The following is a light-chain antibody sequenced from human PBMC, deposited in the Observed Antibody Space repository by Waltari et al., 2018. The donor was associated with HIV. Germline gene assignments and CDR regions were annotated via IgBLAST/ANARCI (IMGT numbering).Light chain of an antibody. CDR3: QQSYTKPPT. Sequence: DIQMTQSPSSLSASVGDRITITCRASQSISNYLNWYQQKPGRAPNLLIYEASRLQSGVPPRFSGSGSGTDFTLTISSLQPEDFATYYCQQSYTKPPTFGQGTNLEIK. CDR2: EAS. CDR1: QSISNY. J-gene: IGKJ2*01. V-gene: IGKV1-39*01.